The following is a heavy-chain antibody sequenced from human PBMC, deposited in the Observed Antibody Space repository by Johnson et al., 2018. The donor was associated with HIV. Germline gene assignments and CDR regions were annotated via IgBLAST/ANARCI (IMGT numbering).Heavy chain of an antibody. V-gene: IGHV3-20*04. Sequence: VQLVESGGGLVQPGGSLRLSCAASGFTVSSNYMSWVRQAPGKGLEWVSGINWNGATTGYTDSLKGRFTISRDNAKNSLYLQMNSLRAEDTAVYYCARDWAAVGRVGGMDAFDIWGRGTMVTVSS. J-gene: IGHJ3*02. CDR3: ARDWAAVGRVGGMDAFDI. D-gene: IGHD6-13*01. CDR1: GFTVSSNY. CDR2: INWNGATT.